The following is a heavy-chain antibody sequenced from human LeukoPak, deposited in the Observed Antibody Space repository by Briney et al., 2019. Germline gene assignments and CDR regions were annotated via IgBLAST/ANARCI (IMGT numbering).Heavy chain of an antibody. D-gene: IGHD2-2*01. V-gene: IGHV3-23*01. CDR1: QFIFSTYA. CDR2: ITSSGGST. J-gene: IGHJ1*01. CDR3: AKGRRKGYCSSTSCYPAEYFQH. Sequence: GGSLRLSCAASQFIFSTYAMSRVRQAPGKGLEWVSGITSSGGSTYYADSVRGRFTISRDNSKNTLYLQMNSLRAEDTAVYYCAKGRRKGYCSSTSCYPAEYFQHWGQGTLVTVSS.